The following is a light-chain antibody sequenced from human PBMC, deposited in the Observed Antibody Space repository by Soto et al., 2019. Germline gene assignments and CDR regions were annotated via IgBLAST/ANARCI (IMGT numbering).Light chain of an antibody. CDR1: SSDVGGYNF. V-gene: IGLV2-14*01. CDR3: SSYTGTNTWV. Sequence: QSVLTQPASVSGSPGQSITISCTGTSSDVGGYNFVSWYQQHPGKAPKLMIYEVSNRPSGISSRFSGSRSGNTASLAISGLQADDEADYYCSSYTGTNTWVFGGGTKLTVL. CDR2: EVS. J-gene: IGLJ3*02.